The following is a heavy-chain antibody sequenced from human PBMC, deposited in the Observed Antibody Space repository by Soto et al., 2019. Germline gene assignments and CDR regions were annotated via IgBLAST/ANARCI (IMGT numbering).Heavy chain of an antibody. D-gene: IGHD1-7*01. V-gene: IGHV5-10-1*03. CDR1: GYSFSNYW. J-gene: IGHJ4*02. CDR2: IDPSDSFT. CDR3: ARRTGTTMSLDY. Sequence: EVQLVQSGAEVKKPGGTLRISCKGSGYSFSNYWISWVRQMPGKGLEWMGRIDPSDSFTNYSPSFQGHVTISTYKSITTAYRQWSSLKASDTAMYYCARRTGTTMSLDYWGQGTQITVSS.